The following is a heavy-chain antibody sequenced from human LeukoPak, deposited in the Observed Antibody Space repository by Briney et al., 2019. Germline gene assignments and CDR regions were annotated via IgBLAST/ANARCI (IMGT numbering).Heavy chain of an antibody. CDR1: GYTFTSYY. V-gene: IGHV1-46*01. J-gene: IGHJ5*02. Sequence: ASVKVSCKASGYTFTSYYMHWVRQAPGQGLEWMGIINPSGGSTSYAQKFQGRVTMTRDTSISTAYMELSRLRSDDTAVYYCARAITIFGVARWFDPWGQGTLVTVSS. CDR2: INPSGGST. CDR3: ARAITIFGVARWFDP. D-gene: IGHD3-3*01.